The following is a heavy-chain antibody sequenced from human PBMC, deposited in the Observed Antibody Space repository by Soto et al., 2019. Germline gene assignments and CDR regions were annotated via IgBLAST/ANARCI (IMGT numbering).Heavy chain of an antibody. CDR2: INPNSGGT. CDR3: ASVGIRFLEWLSPNYGMDV. CDR1: GYIFTDYY. D-gene: IGHD3-3*01. J-gene: IGHJ6*02. V-gene: IGHV1-2*06. Sequence: ASVKVSCKASGYIFTDYYMHWVRQAPGQELGWMGRINPNSGGTNYAQKYQGRVTMTTDTSMSTAYMELRSLRSDDTAVYYCASVGIRFLEWLSPNYGMDVWGQGTTVTVSS.